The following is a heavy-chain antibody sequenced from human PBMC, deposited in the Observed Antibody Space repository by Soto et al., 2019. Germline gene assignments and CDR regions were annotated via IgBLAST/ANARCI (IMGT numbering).Heavy chain of an antibody. CDR3: ARPTRDCSSTSCYTGGWCDP. CDR1: GYTFTSYD. D-gene: IGHD2-2*02. J-gene: IGHJ5*02. Sequence: SVKVSCKASGYTFTSYDINWVRQATGQGLEWMGWMNPNSGNTGYAQKFQGRVTMTRNTSISTAYMELSSLRSDDTAVYYCARPTRDCSSTSCYTGGWCDPCGKGTLVTVYS. CDR2: MNPNSGNT. V-gene: IGHV1-8*01.